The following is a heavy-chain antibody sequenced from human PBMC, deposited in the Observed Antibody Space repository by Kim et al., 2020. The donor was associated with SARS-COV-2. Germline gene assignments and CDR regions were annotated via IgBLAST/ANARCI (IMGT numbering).Heavy chain of an antibody. CDR3: ASTEYYYGSGSYRNWFDP. D-gene: IGHD3-10*01. Sequence: SVKVSCKASGGTFSSYAISWVRQAPGQGLEWMGGIIPIFGTANYAQKFQGRVTITADESTSTAYMELSSLRSEDTAVYYCASTEYYYGSGSYRNWFDPWGQGTLVTVSP. J-gene: IGHJ5*02. CDR2: IIPIFGTA. CDR1: GGTFSSYA. V-gene: IGHV1-69*13.